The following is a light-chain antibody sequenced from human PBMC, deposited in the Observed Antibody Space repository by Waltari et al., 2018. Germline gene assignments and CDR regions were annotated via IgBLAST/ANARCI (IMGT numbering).Light chain of an antibody. CDR2: DNN. CDR3: GTWDSSLRGGV. V-gene: IGLV1-51*01. CDR1: SSNFGDHF. J-gene: IGLJ2*01. Sequence: QSVLTQAPSASGTPGQTVTISCPARSSNFGDHFVAWYQQFPGTAPKPLIYDNNKRPSGIPDRFSGSKSGTSATLGITGLQTGDEADYYCGTWDSSLRGGVFGGGTKLTVL.